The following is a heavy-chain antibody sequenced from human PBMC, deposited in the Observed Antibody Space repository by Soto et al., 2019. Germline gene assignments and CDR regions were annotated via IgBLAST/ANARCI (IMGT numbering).Heavy chain of an antibody. J-gene: IGHJ3*02. CDR1: GFTFSSYA. D-gene: IGHD3-10*01. V-gene: IGHV3-23*01. CDR3: AKLGYGSGSTYAFDI. Sequence: EVQLLESGVGLVQPGGSLRLSGAASGFTFSSYAMSWVREAPGKGLEWVSAISGSGGSTYYADSVKGRFTISRDNSKNTLYLQMNSLRAEDTAVYYCAKLGYGSGSTYAFDIWGQGTMVTVSS. CDR2: ISGSGGST.